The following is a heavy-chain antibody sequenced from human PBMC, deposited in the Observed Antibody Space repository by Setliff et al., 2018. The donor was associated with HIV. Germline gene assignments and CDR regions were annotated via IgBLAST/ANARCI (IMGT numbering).Heavy chain of an antibody. CDR2: INHSGST. V-gene: IGHV4-34*01. CDR3: AREWSYGAFDTFDV. D-gene: IGHD5-18*01. J-gene: IGHJ3*01. CDR1: GGSFSAYY. Sequence: SETLSLTCAVYGGSFSAYYWSWIRQPPGKGLEWIGEINHSGSTDYNPSLKTRVTIMVDTSKNQFSLKLGSVTAADTAVYYCAREWSYGAFDTFDVWGQGTMVTVSS.